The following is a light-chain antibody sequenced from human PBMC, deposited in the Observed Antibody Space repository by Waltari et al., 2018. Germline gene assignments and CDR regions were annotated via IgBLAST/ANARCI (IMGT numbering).Light chain of an antibody. V-gene: IGLV3-19*01. Sequence: SSELTQDPAVSVALGQTVRITCQGDSLRSYYASWYQQKPGQAPVLVIHGKNNRPSGIPDRFSGSSSGNTASLTITGAQAEDEADYYCNSRDSSGNPVVFGGGTKLTVL. CDR1: SLRSYY. CDR2: GKN. J-gene: IGLJ2*01. CDR3: NSRDSSGNPVV.